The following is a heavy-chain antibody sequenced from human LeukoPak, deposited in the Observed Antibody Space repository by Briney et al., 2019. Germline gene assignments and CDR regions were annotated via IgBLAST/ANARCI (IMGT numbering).Heavy chain of an antibody. CDR1: GGSFSGYY. J-gene: IGHJ4*02. V-gene: IGHV4-34*01. CDR2: IYHSGST. Sequence: PSETLSLTCAVYGGSFSGYYWSWIRQPPGKGLEWIGSIYHSGSTYYDSSLKSRVTISVDTSKNQFSLKLSSVTAADTAVYYCARVGTAMVPRLDYWGQGTLVTVSS. CDR3: ARVGTAMVPRLDY. D-gene: IGHD5-18*01.